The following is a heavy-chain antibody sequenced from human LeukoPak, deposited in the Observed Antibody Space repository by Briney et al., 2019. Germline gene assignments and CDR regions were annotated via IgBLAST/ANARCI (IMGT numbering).Heavy chain of an antibody. V-gene: IGHV4-34*01. CDR3: XXGRNYDYVWGSYRTLFDY. D-gene: IGHD3-16*02. CDR2: INHSGST. CDR1: GGSFSGYY. J-gene: IGHJ4*02. Sequence: PSETLSLTCAVYGGSFSGYYWSWIRQPPGKGLEWIGEINHSGSTNYNPSLKSRVTISVDTSKNQFSLKLSSVTAADTAVYYCXXGRNYDYVWGSYRTLFDYWGQGTLVTVSS.